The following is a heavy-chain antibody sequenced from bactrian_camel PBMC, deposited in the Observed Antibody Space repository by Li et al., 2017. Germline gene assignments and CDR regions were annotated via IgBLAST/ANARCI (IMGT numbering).Heavy chain of an antibody. CDR1: GSKYCRYD. Sequence: VQLVESGGGLVQPGGSLRLSCAASGSKYCRYDMIWVRQGPGKGLEWVSGIHSGSGTSRYADSVKGRFTISGDNAKNMVYLEMNSLKPEDTAMYYCATSPSTVRDWLADFGYWGRGTQVTVS. D-gene: IGHD4*01. J-gene: IGHJ6*01. V-gene: IGHV3S40*01. CDR2: IHSGSGTS. CDR3: ATSPSTVRDWLADFGY.